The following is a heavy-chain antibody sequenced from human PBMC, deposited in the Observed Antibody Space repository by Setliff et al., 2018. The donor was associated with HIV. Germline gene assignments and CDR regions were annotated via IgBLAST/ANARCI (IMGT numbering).Heavy chain of an antibody. CDR2: IYSGGST. D-gene: IGHD6-13*01. CDR1: GFTVSSNY. V-gene: IGHV3-66*02. CDR3: ARGYSSSWYNFDY. J-gene: IGHJ4*02. Sequence: GGSLRLSCAASGFTVSSNYMSWVRQAPGKGLEWVSVIYSGGSTYYADSVKGRLTISRDNSKNTLYLQMNSLRAEDTAVYYCARGYSSSWYNFDYWGQGTLVTVSS.